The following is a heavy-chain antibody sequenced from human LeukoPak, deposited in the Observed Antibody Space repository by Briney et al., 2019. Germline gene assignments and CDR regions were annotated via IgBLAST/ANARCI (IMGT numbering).Heavy chain of an antibody. CDR2: IYYSGST. D-gene: IGHD4-17*01. CDR1: GGSINSGSYY. Sequence: KTSETQSLTCTVSGGSINSGSYYWGWVRQPPGKGLEWIGSIYYSGSTYYNPSLKSRVTISVDTSKNQLSLKLTSVTAADTAVYYCARRGDYYYWGQGTLVTVSS. V-gene: IGHV4-39*01. CDR3: ARRGDYYY. J-gene: IGHJ4*02.